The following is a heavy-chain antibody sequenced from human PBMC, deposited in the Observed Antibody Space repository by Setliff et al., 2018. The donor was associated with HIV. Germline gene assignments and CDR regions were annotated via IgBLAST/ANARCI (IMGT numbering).Heavy chain of an antibody. D-gene: IGHD6-6*01. CDR1: GGSISSGGYY. V-gene: IGHV4-31*03. CDR2: IHYSGST. J-gene: IGHJ4*02. CDR3: ARHVGYSSSSLDY. Sequence: SETLSLTCTVSGGSISSGGYYWSWIRQHPGKGLEWIGYIHYSGSTYYNPSLKSRVTISVDTSKNQFSLKLSSVTSADTAVYYCARHVGYSSSSLDYWGQGTLVTVSS.